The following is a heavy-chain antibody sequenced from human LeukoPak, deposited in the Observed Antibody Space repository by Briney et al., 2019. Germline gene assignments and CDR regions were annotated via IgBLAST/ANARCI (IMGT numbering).Heavy chain of an antibody. CDR2: INPNSGGT. V-gene: IGHV1-2*02. J-gene: IGHJ6*03. CDR1: GYTFTGYY. D-gene: IGHD2-21*01. CDR3: AREHTGGPYMDV. Sequence: ASVTVSCKASGYTFTGYYMHWVRQAPGQGLEWMGWINPNSGGTNYAQKFQGRVTMTRDTSISTAYMELRSLRSDDTAVYYCAREHTGGPYMDVWGKGTTVTVSS.